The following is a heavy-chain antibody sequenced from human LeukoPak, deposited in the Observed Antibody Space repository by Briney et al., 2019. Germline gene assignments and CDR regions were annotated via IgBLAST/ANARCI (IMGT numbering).Heavy chain of an antibody. CDR2: INHSGGT. CDR1: GGSISSYY. J-gene: IGHJ6*03. CDR3: ARDPGYCSSTSCYPPGHYYYYMDV. D-gene: IGHD2-2*01. Sequence: SETPSLTCTVSGGSISSYYWSWIRQPPGKGLEWIGEINHSGGTNNYPSLKSRVTISIDTSKNQFSLKLSSVTAADTAVYYCARDPGYCSSTSCYPPGHYYYYMDVWGKGTTVTVSS. V-gene: IGHV4-34*01.